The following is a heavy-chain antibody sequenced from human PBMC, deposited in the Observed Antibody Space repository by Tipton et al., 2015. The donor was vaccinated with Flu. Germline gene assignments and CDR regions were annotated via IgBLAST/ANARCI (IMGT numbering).Heavy chain of an antibody. D-gene: IGHD6-13*01. CDR3: ARTEEAAAGMSCWFDP. CDR1: GGSISSYY. Sequence: TLSLTCTVSGGSISSYYWSWIRQPPGKGLEWIGYIYYSGSTNYNPSLKSRVTISVDTSKNQFSLKLSSVTAADTAVYYCARTEEAAAGMSCWFDPWGQGTLVTVSS. J-gene: IGHJ5*02. CDR2: IYYSGST. V-gene: IGHV4-59*01.